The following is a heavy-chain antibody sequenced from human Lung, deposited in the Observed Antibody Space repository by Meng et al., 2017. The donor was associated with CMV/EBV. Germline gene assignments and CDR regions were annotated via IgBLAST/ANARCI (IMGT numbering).Heavy chain of an antibody. CDR1: GGSISSSNW. CDR2: IYHSGST. Sequence: VQLQESGPGLVKPSGTLYLTCAVSGGSISSSNWWSWVRQPPGKGLEWIGEIYHSGSTNYNPSLKSRVTISVDKSKNQFSLKLSSVTAADTAVYYCASFPPPGKQWLVTDYWGQGTLVTVSS. V-gene: IGHV4-4*02. CDR3: ASFPPPGKQWLVTDY. J-gene: IGHJ4*02. D-gene: IGHD6-19*01.